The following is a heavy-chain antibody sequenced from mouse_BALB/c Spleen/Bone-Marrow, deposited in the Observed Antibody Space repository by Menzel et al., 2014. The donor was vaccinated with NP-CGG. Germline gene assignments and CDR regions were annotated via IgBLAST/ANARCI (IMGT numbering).Heavy chain of an antibody. CDR1: GYSFTSYT. D-gene: IGHD2-3*01. CDR2: IVPSTAYS. J-gene: IGHJ2*01. V-gene: IGHV1-4*01. CDR3: AWEGTYDGCYGHFDY. Sequence: VQLQQSGAELARPGDSVRMSCKASGYSFTSYTIHWPKQRPGQGLEWIAYIVPSTAYSNYNQKFKDRATLTADKSSSIAYLHLSRLTSVASAVYYCAWEGTYDGCYGHFDYWGPGTTLTVSS.